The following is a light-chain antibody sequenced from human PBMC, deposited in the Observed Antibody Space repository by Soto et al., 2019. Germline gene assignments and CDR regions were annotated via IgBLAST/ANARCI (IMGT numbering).Light chain of an antibody. CDR3: CSYAGTYSFV. Sequence: QSALTQPRPVSGSPGQSVTVSCTGTNSDVGRYKYVSWYQQHPGKAPKLMLYDVTERPSGVPDRFSGSKSGNTASLIISGLQAEDEADYYCCSYAGTYSFVFGTGTKATVL. CDR1: NSDVGRYKY. CDR2: DVT. J-gene: IGLJ1*01. V-gene: IGLV2-11*01.